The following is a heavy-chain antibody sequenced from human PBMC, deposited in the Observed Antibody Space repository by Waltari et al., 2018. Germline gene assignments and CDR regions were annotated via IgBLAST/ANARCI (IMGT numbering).Heavy chain of an antibody. J-gene: IGHJ3*02. CDR2: VYHSGST. Sequence: QVHLQESGPGLVKPSETLSLTCTVSGYSISSGYYWGWIRQPPGKGREWIGAVYHSGSTYYNPSLKSGVTISEDTSKNHFSLRLSSVTAADTAVYYCARSEGYCSGGVCSNIWGQGTMVTVSS. CDR1: GYSISSGYY. CDR3: ARSEGYCSGGVCSNI. D-gene: IGHD2-8*02. V-gene: IGHV4-38-2*02.